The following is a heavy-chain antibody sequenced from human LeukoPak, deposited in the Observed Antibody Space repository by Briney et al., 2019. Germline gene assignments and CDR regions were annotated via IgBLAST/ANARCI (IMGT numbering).Heavy chain of an antibody. Sequence: GGSLGLSCSASGFTFSSYAMHWVRQAPGKGLEYVSGISSNGGSTYYADSVKGRFTISRDNSKNTLYLQMSSLRAEDTAVYYCVKSERGWLRLGDAFDIWGQGTMVTVSS. J-gene: IGHJ3*02. CDR3: VKSERGWLRLGDAFDI. CDR1: GFTFSSYA. V-gene: IGHV3-64D*06. D-gene: IGHD5-12*01. CDR2: ISSNGGST.